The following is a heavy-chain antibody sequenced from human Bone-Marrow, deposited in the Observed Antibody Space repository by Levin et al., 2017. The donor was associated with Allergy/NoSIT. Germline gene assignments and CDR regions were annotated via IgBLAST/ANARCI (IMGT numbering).Heavy chain of an antibody. CDR2: IDWDDDK. CDR1: GFSLSTGGMC. D-gene: IGHD6-13*01. V-gene: IGHV2-70*01. J-gene: IGHJ6*02. Sequence: SGPTLVKPTQTLTLTCTFSGFSLSTGGMCVSWIRQSPGKALEWLGFIDWDDDKYYSSSLKTRLTISKDTSKNQVILTMTNMDPADTATYYCARISGSSPPYYYYGMDVWGQGTTVTVSS. CDR3: ARISGSSPPYYYYGMDV.